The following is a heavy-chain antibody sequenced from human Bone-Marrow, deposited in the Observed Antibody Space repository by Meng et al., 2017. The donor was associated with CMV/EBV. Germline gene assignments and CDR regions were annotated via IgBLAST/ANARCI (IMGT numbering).Heavy chain of an antibody. CDR3: AREVLVKSNPWYWNVFDS. J-gene: IGHJ5*01. D-gene: IGHD2/OR15-2a*01. V-gene: IGHV6-1*01. Sequence: LRLSCAISGDSVSTNSAAWNWIRQSPSRGLEWLGRAYYRSQWYNDYGISVKSRITINADTSRNQFSLQLNSVTPEDTAVYYCAREVLVKSNPWYWNVFDSWGQGALVTVSS. CDR2: AYYRSQWYN. CDR1: GDSVSTNSAA.